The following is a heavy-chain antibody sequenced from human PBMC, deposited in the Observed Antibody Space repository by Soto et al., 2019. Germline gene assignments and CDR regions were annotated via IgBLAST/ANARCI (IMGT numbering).Heavy chain of an antibody. CDR1: GGTFSSYA. CDR2: IIPIFGTA. J-gene: IGHJ5*02. V-gene: IGHV1-69*01. D-gene: IGHD3-9*01. Sequence: QVQLVQSGAEVKKPGSSVKVSCKASGGTFSSYAISWVRQAPGQGLEWMGGIIPIFGTANYAQKFQGRVTITADESTSTAYMELSSLSSEDTAVYYCARDGFNDDILTGYRFYNWFDPWGQGTLVTVSS. CDR3: ARDGFNDDILTGYRFYNWFDP.